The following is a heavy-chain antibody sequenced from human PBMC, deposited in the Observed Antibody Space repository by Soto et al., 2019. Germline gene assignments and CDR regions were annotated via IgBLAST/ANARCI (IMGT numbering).Heavy chain of an antibody. CDR2: IYYSGST. Sequence: QLQLQESGPGLVKPSETLSLTCTVSGGSISSSSYYWGWIRQPPGKGLEWIGSIYYSGSTYYNPSLKSRVTISVDTSKNQFSLKLSSVTAADTAVYYCAAEDSHYDSSVGYWGQGTLVTVSS. V-gene: IGHV4-39*01. D-gene: IGHD3-22*01. CDR3: AAEDSHYDSSVGY. J-gene: IGHJ4*02. CDR1: GGSISSSSYY.